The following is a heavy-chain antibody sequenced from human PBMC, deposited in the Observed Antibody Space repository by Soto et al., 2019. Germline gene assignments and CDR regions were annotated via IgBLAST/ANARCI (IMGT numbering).Heavy chain of an antibody. CDR1: GFTFSSYA. D-gene: IGHD3-3*01. CDR2: ISSNGGST. Sequence: GGSLRLSCAASGFTFSSYAMHWVRQAPGKGLEYVSAISSNGGSTYYANSVKGRFTISRDNSKNTLYLQMGSLRAEDMAVYYCARNIYDTYGMDVWGQGTTVTVSS. J-gene: IGHJ6*02. CDR3: ARNIYDTYGMDV. V-gene: IGHV3-64*01.